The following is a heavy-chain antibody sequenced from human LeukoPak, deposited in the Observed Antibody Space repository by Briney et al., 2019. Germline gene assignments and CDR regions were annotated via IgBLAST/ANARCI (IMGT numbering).Heavy chain of an antibody. CDR3: TRESLKQWLVASYYYYMDV. CDR1: GFTFGDYA. J-gene: IGHJ6*03. Sequence: GGSLRLSCTASGFTFGDYAMSWVRQAPGKGLEWEGFIRSKAYGGTTEYAASVKGRFTISRDDSKSIAYLQMNSLKTEDTAVYYCTRESLKQWLVASYYYYMDVWGKGTTVTVSS. V-gene: IGHV3-49*04. D-gene: IGHD6-19*01. CDR2: IRSKAYGGTT.